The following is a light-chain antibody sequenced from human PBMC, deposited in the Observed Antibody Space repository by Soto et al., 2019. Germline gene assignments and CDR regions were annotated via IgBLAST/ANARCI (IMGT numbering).Light chain of an antibody. V-gene: IGKV4-1*01. Sequence: DIVMTQSPDSLAVSLGGRATINCESSQSILYSSNNQNCLAWYQQKPGQPPKLLIYWASTRESGVPDRFSGSGSVTDFTLAISSLQAEDVAVYYCQQYCATPWTFGQGTKVEIK. CDR3: QQYCATPWT. CDR2: WAS. CDR1: QSILYSSNNQNC. J-gene: IGKJ1*01.